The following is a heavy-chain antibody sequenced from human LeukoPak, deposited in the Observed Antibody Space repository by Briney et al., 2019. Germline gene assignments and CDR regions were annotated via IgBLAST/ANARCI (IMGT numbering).Heavy chain of an antibody. V-gene: IGHV1-24*01. D-gene: IGHD3-22*01. CDR2: FDPEDGET. J-gene: IGHJ5*02. CDR3: ATVPRKYYYDSSGYYSWFDP. Sequence: ASVKVSCKVSGYTLTELSMHWVRQAPGKGLEWVGGFDPEDGETIYAQKFQGRVTMTEDTSTDTAYMELSSLRSEDTAVYYCATVPRKYYYDSSGYYSWFDPWGQGTLVTVSS. CDR1: GYTLTELS.